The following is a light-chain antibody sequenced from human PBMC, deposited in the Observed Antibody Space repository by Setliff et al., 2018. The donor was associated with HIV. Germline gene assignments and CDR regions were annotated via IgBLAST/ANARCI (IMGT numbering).Light chain of an antibody. CDR3: SSYTSSGTVL. J-gene: IGLJ2*01. CDR2: DVS. CDR1: SSDVGGYNY. V-gene: IGLV2-14*03. Sequence: QSALTQPASVSGSPGQSITISCTGTSSDVGGYNYVSWYQQHPGKAPKVMVYDVSNRPSGVTNRFSGSKSGSTASLTISGLQAEDEADYYCSSYTSSGTVLFGGGTK.